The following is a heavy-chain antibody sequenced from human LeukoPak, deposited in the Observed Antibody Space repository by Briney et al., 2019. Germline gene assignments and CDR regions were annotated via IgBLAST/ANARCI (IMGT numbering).Heavy chain of an antibody. D-gene: IGHD5-12*01. CDR2: ISGSSKYI. CDR3: ARVKEASAFDI. CDR1: GFTFSSYS. V-gene: IGHV3-21*01. Sequence: GGSLRLSCAASGFTFSSYSMTWVRQAPGKGLEWVSSISGSSKYIYYAGSVKGRFTISRDNAKISLYLQMNSLRAEDTAVYYCARVKEASAFDIWGQGTMVTVSS. J-gene: IGHJ3*02.